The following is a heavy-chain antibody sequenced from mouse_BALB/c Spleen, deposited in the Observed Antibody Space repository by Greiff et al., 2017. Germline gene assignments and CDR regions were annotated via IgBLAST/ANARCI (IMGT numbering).Heavy chain of an antibody. D-gene: IGHD3-3*01. V-gene: IGHV5-12-2*01. CDR2: ISNGGGST. J-gene: IGHJ3*01. Sequence: EVKLVESGGGLVQPGGSLTLSCAASGFTFSSYTMSWVRQTPEKRLEWVAYISNGGGSTYYPATVKGRFTISRDNAKNTLYLQMSSLKSEDTAMYYCESQGGTDWFAYWGQGTLVTVSA. CDR1: GFTFSSYT. CDR3: ESQGGTDWFAY.